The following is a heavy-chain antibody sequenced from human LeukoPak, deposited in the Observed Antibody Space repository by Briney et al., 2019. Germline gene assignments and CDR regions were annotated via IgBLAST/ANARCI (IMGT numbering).Heavy chain of an antibody. Sequence: GGSLRLSCAASGFTFSSYAMHWVRQAPGKGLEWVAVISYDGSNKYYADSVKGRFTISRDNSKNTLYLQMNSLRAEDTAVYYCAREPEGAFDIWGQGTMVTVSS. CDR3: AREPEGAFDI. J-gene: IGHJ3*02. CDR1: GFTFSSYA. V-gene: IGHV3-30*04. CDR2: ISYDGSNK.